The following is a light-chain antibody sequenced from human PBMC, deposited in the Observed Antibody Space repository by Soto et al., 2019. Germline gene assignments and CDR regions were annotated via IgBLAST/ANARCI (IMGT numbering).Light chain of an antibody. J-gene: IGKJ4*01. Sequence: EIVMTQSPATLSVSPGERATLSCRASQRIYSNLAWYQHTPGQAPRLLISGASTGATGLPSRFSGSGSGTDFTLTINSLQSEDVAVYYCQQYHHWPVTFGGGTKVDIK. CDR1: QRIYSN. CDR2: GAS. CDR3: QQYHHWPVT. V-gene: IGKV3-15*01.